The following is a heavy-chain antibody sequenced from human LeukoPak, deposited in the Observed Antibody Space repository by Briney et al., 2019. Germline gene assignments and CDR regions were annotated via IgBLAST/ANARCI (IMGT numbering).Heavy chain of an antibody. CDR3: ARVPYSSGYYYVGY. V-gene: IGHV3-21*01. J-gene: IGHJ4*02. Sequence: PGGPLRLSCAASGFTFSSYSMNWVRQAPGKGLEWVSSISSSSSYIYYADSVKGRFTISRDNAKNSLYLQMNSLRAEDTAVYYCARVPYSSGYYYVGYWGQGTLVTVSS. CDR1: GFTFSSYS. CDR2: ISSSSSYI. D-gene: IGHD3-22*01.